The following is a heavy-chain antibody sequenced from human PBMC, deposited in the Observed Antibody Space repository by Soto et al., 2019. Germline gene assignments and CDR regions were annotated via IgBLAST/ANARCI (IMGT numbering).Heavy chain of an antibody. D-gene: IGHD3-10*01. J-gene: IGHJ5*02. Sequence: AAVMVSCEAPMGTFTGYDINCVRQAPGQELEWMGVINPHGGSTAYAQKFKGRVTLTRDTSASTVYMEVSSLTSEDTAMYYCARPPGANFGIIIARVHWLSPWG. CDR3: ARPPGANFGIIIARVHWLSP. CDR1: MGTFTGYD. CDR2: INPHGGST. V-gene: IGHV1-46*01.